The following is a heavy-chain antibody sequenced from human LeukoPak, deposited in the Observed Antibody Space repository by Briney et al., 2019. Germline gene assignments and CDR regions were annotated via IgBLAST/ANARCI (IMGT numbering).Heavy chain of an antibody. J-gene: IGHJ5*02. CDR1: GFTFSSYA. CDR2: ISYDGSNK. Sequence: PGRSLRLSCAASGFTFSSYAMHWVRQAPGKGLEWVAVISYDGSNKYYAGSVKGRFTISRDNSKNTLYLQMNSLRAEDTAVYYCAREGITMVRGVILAGNWFDPWGQGTLVTVSS. D-gene: IGHD3-10*01. V-gene: IGHV3-30*04. CDR3: AREGITMVRGVILAGNWFDP.